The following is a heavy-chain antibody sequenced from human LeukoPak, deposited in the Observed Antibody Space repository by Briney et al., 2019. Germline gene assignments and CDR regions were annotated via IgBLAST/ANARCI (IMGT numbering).Heavy chain of an antibody. Sequence: SETLSLTCTVPGYSISSGYYWGWIRQPPGKGLEWIGSIYHSGSTNYNPSLKSRVTISVDTSKNQFSLKLSSVTAADTAVYYCARGITMIVVATSIEYYYYMDVWGKGTTVTISS. CDR2: IYHSGST. J-gene: IGHJ6*03. V-gene: IGHV4-38-2*02. D-gene: IGHD3-22*01. CDR1: GYSISSGYY. CDR3: ARGITMIVVATSIEYYYYMDV.